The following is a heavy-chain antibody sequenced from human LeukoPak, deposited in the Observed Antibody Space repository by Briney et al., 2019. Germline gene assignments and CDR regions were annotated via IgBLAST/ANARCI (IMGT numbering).Heavy chain of an antibody. Sequence: GGSLRLSCAASGFTFSSYAMHWVRQAPGKGLEWVAVISYDGSNKYYADSVKGRFTISRDNSKNTLYLQMNSLRAEDTAVYYCAKYGTSVSSYFDYWGQGTLVTVSS. CDR3: AKYGTSVSSYFDY. CDR1: GFTFSSYA. CDR2: ISYDGSNK. J-gene: IGHJ4*02. D-gene: IGHD6-6*01. V-gene: IGHV3-30-3*02.